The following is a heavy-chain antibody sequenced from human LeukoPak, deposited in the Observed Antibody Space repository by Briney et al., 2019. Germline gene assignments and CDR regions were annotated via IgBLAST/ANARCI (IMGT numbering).Heavy chain of an antibody. Sequence: GSPVKVSCKASGGTFSSYAISWVRQAPGQGLEWMGGIIPIFGTANYAQKFQGRVTITADESTSTAYMELSSLRSEDTAVYYCARAAYCGGDCYTFDYWGQGTLVTVSS. V-gene: IGHV1-69*01. CDR1: GGTFSSYA. CDR2: IIPIFGTA. D-gene: IGHD2-21*01. J-gene: IGHJ4*02. CDR3: ARAAYCGGDCYTFDY.